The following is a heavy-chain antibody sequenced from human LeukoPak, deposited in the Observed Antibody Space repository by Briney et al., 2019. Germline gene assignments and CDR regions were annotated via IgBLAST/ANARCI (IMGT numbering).Heavy chain of an antibody. CDR2: ISYDGSNK. V-gene: IGHV3-30*03. CDR1: GFSFSNYA. J-gene: IGHJ4*02. Sequence: PGGSLQLSCAASGFSFSNYAMHWVRQAPGKGLEWVAVISYDGSNKHYADSVKGRFTISRDNSKNTLYLQMNSLRAEDTAVYYCASRFDYWGQGTLVTVSS. CDR3: ASRFDY.